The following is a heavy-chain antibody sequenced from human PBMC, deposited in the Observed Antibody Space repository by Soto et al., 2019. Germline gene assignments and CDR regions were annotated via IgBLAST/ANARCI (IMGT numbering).Heavy chain of an antibody. CDR3: GRHSSIRGMDV. Sequence: QLQLQESGPGLVKPSETMSLSSTVSGASINSSVKYWGWVREPLGKALERIGTIFYDGTTNSHQSLGSPVTIPLDTDKIHFSLNLRSVTAADPAVDDCGRHSSIRGMDVWAQGKTVTVAS. V-gene: IGHV4-39*01. D-gene: IGHD6-6*01. J-gene: IGHJ6*02. CDR2: IFYDGTT. CDR1: GASINSSVKY.